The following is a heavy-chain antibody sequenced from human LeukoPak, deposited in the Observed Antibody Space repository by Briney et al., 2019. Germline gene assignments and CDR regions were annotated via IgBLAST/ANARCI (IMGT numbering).Heavy chain of an antibody. D-gene: IGHD6-19*01. V-gene: IGHV3-23*01. CDR2: ISGSGDST. Sequence: GGSLRLSCAASGFSFSDYYMSWIRQAPGKGLEWVSGISGSGDSTYYADSVKGRFTISRDNSKNTLYLQMNSLRAEDTAVYYCARRSGIAVAGAFDYWGQGTLVTVSS. J-gene: IGHJ4*02. CDR1: GFSFSDYY. CDR3: ARRSGIAVAGAFDY.